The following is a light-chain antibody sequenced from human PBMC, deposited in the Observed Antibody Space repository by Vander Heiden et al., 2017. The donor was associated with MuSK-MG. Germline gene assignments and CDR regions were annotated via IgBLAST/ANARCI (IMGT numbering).Light chain of an antibody. Sequence: QSVLTQPPSVSAAPGQKVSISCSGSSSNIGNNYVTWYQQLPGTAPQLLISENDKRPSGIPDRFSGSKSGTSATLGITGLQTGDEADYYCGTWDSGLSAGVVFGGGTKLTVL. V-gene: IGLV1-51*02. CDR3: GTWDSGLSAGVV. CDR1: SSNIGNNY. J-gene: IGLJ2*01. CDR2: END.